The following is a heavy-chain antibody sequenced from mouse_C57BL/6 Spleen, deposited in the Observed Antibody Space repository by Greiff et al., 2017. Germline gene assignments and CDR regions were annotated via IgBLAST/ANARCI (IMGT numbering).Heavy chain of an antibody. V-gene: IGHV1-7*01. CDR3: ASDSSGYGGYFDY. Sequence: QVQLQQSGAELAKPGSSVKLSCKASGYTFTSYWMHWVNQRPGQGLEWIGYINPSSGYTKYNQKFKDKATLTADKSSNTAYMQLSSLTYEDSAVYYCASDSSGYGGYFDYWGQGTTLTVSS. CDR1: GYTFTSYW. J-gene: IGHJ2*01. D-gene: IGHD3-2*02. CDR2: INPSSGYT.